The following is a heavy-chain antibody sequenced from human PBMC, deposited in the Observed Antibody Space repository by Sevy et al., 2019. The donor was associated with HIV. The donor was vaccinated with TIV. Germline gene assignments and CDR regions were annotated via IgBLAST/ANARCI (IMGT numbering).Heavy chain of an antibody. D-gene: IGHD3-9*01. CDR2: INPSGGST. CDR3: AREGFLTGYYYYFDY. V-gene: IGHV1-46*03. J-gene: IGHJ4*02. CDR1: GYTFTSYY. Sequence: ASVKVSCKASGYTFTSYYMHWVRQAPGQGLEWMGIINPSGGSTSYAQKFQGRVTMTRDTSTSTVYMELSSLRSGDTAVYYCAREGFLTGYYYYFDYWGQGTLVTVSS.